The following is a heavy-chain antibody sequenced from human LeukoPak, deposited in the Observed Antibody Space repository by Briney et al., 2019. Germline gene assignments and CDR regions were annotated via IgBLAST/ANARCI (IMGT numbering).Heavy chain of an antibody. CDR3: ATEYSSGWYTNRAMAY. D-gene: IGHD6-19*01. CDR1: GFTFSSYA. Sequence: GGSLRLSCAASGFTFSSYAMSGVRQAPGKGLEWVSAISGRGGSTYYADSVKGRFTISRDNSKNTLYLQMNSLRAENTAVYYCATEYSSGWYTNRAMAYWGQGTLVTVSS. J-gene: IGHJ4*02. CDR2: ISGRGGST. V-gene: IGHV3-23*01.